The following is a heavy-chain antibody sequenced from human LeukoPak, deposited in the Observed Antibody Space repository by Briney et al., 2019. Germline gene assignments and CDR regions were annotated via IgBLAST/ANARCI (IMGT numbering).Heavy chain of an antibody. CDR1: GGTFSSYA. J-gene: IGHJ4*02. V-gene: IGHV1-69*04. Sequence: ASVKVSCKASGGTFSSYAISWLRQAPRQGLEWMGRIIPILGIANYAQKFQGRVTITADKSSSTAYMELSSLRSEDTAVYYCARAYLVDSSGYYPLDYWGQGTLVTVSS. D-gene: IGHD3-22*01. CDR2: IIPILGIA. CDR3: ARAYLVDSSGYYPLDY.